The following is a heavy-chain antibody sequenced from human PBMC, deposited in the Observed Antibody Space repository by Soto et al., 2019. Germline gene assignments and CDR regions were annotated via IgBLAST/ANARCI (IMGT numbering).Heavy chain of an antibody. J-gene: IGHJ4*02. CDR3: ARQSSGWFPLPLIPHGTGPKLDY. Sequence: PFEMLSLTCLVSGGSISSSSYYWEWIRQPPGTGLEWIGSIYYSGSTYYNPSLKSRVTISVDTSKNQCSLKLSSVTAADTAVYYCARQSSGWFPLPLIPHGTGPKLDYWCQGTRVTVS. CDR2: IYYSGST. CDR1: GGSISSSSYY. D-gene: IGHD6-19*01. V-gene: IGHV4-39*01.